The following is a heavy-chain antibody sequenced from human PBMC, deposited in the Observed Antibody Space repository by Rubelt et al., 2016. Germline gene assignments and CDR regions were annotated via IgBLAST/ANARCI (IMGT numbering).Heavy chain of an antibody. Sequence: GKGLEWVAVISYDGSNKYYADSVKGRFTISRDNSKNTLYLQMNSLRAEDTAVYYCAKRGTATEKPIDYWGQGTLVTVSS. CDR3: AKRGTATEKPIDY. CDR2: ISYDGSNK. V-gene: IGHV3-30*18. J-gene: IGHJ4*02.